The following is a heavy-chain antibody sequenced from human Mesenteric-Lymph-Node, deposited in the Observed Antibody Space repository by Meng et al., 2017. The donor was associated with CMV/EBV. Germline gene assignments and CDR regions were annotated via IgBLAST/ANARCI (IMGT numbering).Heavy chain of an antibody. CDR2: ISYDGSNE. CDR1: GFTFSSYR. CDR3: ARDFRSTCSGFSYSYYGMDV. J-gene: IGHJ6*02. Sequence: GESLKISCAASGFTFSSYRMHWVRQAPGKGLEWVVLISYDGSNEYYAESVKGRFTISRDNYKNTLYLQMNSLRAEDTAVYYCARDFRSTCSGFSYSYYGMDVWGQGTTVTVSS. D-gene: IGHD3-3*01. V-gene: IGHV3-30*04.